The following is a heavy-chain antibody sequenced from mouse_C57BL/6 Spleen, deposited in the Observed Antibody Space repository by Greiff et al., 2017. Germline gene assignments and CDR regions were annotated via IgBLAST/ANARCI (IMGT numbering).Heavy chain of an antibody. D-gene: IGHD4-1*01. V-gene: IGHV1-72*01. Sequence: QVQLKQPGAELVKPGASVKLSCKASGYTFTSYWMHWVKQRPGRGLEWIGRIDPNSGGTKYNEKFKSKATLTVDKPSSTAHMQLSSLTSEDSAVYYCARGTGTLYYAMDYWGQGTSVTVSS. CDR3: ARGTGTLYYAMDY. CDR2: IDPNSGGT. CDR1: GYTFTSYW. J-gene: IGHJ4*01.